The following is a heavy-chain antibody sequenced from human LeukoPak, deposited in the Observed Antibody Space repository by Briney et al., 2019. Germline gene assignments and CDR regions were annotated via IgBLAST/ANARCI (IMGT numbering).Heavy chain of an antibody. CDR1: GYRFNSYW. D-gene: IGHD2-15*01. V-gene: IGHV5-10-1*01. CDR3: ARGQGYCSGGSCFLYYFDY. J-gene: IGHJ4*02. CDR2: IDPSDSDA. Sequence: GESLKISCKGSGYRFNSYWISWVRQMPGKGLEWMGGIDPSDSDANYSPSFQGHVTFSVDKSITTAFLQWSSLKASDTARYYCARGQGYCSGGSCFLYYFDYWGQGTLVTVSS.